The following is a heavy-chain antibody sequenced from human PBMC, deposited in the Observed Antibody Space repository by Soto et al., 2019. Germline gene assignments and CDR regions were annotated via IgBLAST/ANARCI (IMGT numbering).Heavy chain of an antibody. CDR2: INPNSGGT. CDR1: GYTFTGYY. Sequence: ASVKVSCKASGYTFTGYYMHWVRQAPGQGLEWMGWINPNSGGTNYAQKFQGWVTMTRDTSISTAYMELSRLRSDDTAVYYCAREGAGVYCSGGSCYFDYWGQGTLVTVS. V-gene: IGHV1-2*04. CDR3: AREGAGVYCSGGSCYFDY. J-gene: IGHJ4*02. D-gene: IGHD2-15*01.